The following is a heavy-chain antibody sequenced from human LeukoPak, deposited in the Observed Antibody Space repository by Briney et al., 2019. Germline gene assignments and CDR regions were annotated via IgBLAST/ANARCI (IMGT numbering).Heavy chain of an antibody. V-gene: IGHV4-31*03. CDR2: INYSGST. J-gene: IGHJ5*02. CDR3: ARAHNWNYYP. Sequence: SETLSLTCTVSGGSISSGGYYWSWIRQHPGKGLEWIGYINYSGSTYYNPSLKSRVTISVDTSKNQFSLKLSSVTAADTAVYYCARAHNWNYYPWDQGTLVTVSS. D-gene: IGHD1-7*01. CDR1: GGSISSGGYY.